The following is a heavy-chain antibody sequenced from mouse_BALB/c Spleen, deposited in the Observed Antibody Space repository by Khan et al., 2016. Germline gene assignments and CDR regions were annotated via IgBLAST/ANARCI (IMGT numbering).Heavy chain of an antibody. V-gene: IGHV3-2*02. CDR2: ISYSGST. D-gene: IGHD2-13*01. Sequence: EVELVESGPGLVKPSQSLSLTCTVTGYSITSDYVWNWIRQFPENKLEWMGYISYSGSTSYNPSLKSRIAITRDKSKNQFFLQLTYVTTEDAATYYCARREADCPFDYWGQGTTLTVSS. J-gene: IGHJ2*01. CDR1: GYSITSDYV. CDR3: ARREADCPFDY.